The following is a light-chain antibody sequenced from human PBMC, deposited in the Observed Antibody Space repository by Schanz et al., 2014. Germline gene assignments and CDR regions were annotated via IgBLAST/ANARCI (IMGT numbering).Light chain of an antibody. CDR2: DAS. CDR3: QQYDNSLPWT. CDR1: QSVSSY. Sequence: IVLTQSPATLSLSPGERATLSCRASQSVSSYLAWYQQKPGQAPRLLIYDASNRATGIPGRFSASGSGTDFTLTISRLEPEDFAVYYCQQYDNSLPWTFGQGTKVEIK. V-gene: IGKV3-11*01. J-gene: IGKJ1*01.